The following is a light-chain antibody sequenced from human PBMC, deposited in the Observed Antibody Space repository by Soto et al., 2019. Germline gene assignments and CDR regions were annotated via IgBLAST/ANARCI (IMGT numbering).Light chain of an antibody. V-gene: IGLV2-14*01. J-gene: IGLJ1*01. CDR1: SSDVGGYGS. CDR3: SSYTSSGTYV. CDR2: EVS. Sequence: QSALTQPASVSGPPGQSITISCTGTSSDVGGYGSVSWYQQHPGKAPKLMIYEVSNRPSGASNRFSGSKSGNTASLTISGLQAEEDADYYCSSYTSSGTYVFGTGTKVTVL.